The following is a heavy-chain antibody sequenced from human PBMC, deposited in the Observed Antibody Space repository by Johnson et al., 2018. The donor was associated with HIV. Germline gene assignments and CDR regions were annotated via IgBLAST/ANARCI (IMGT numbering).Heavy chain of an antibody. V-gene: IGHV3-30*04. CDR2: ISYDGSNK. Sequence: QVQLVESGGGVVQPGRSLRLSCAASGFTFSSYAMHWVRQAPGKGLEWVAVISYDGSNKYYADSVKGRFTISRYNSKNTLYLQMNSLRAEDTAVYFCAKGPVDYGGNYDGFGIWGQGTKVTVSS. J-gene: IGHJ3*02. CDR3: AKGPVDYGGNYDGFGI. CDR1: GFTFSSYA. D-gene: IGHD4-23*01.